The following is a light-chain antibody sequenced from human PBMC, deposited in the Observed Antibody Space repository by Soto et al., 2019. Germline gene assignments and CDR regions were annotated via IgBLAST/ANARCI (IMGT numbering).Light chain of an antibody. Sequence: DIQMTQSPSTLSASVGDRVTITCRASESISYWLAWYQQKPGKAPKFLIYDASSLKSGVPSRFSGSGSGTEFTLTISSLQPDDFATYYCHQYNSLSYTVGQGTKLEI. CDR1: ESISYW. V-gene: IGKV1-5*01. J-gene: IGKJ2*01. CDR2: DAS. CDR3: HQYNSLSYT.